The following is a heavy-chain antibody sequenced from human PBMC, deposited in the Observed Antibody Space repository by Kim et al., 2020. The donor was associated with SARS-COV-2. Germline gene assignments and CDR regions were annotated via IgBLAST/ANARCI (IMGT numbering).Heavy chain of an antibody. Sequence: GGSLRLSCAASGFTFSSYDMTWVRQVPGKGLEWVSTYSAYSSSGPGTFYADSVKGRFTISRDNSRDTLYLQMTSLRADDTAVYYCAKGRGDHSEWGRGTLVTVSS. J-gene: IGHJ4*02. V-gene: IGHV3-23*01. CDR1: GFTFSSYD. D-gene: IGHD6-25*01. CDR2: YSAYSSSGPGT. CDR3: AKGRGDHSE.